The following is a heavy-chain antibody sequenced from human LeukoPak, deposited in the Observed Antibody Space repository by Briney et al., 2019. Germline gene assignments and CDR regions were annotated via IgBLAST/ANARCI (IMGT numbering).Heavy chain of an antibody. V-gene: IGHV3-21*01. Sequence: GGSLRLSCAASGFTFSSYSMNWVRQAPGKGLEWVSSISSSSSYMYYADSVKGRFTISRDNAKNSLYLQMNSLRAEDTAVYHCASGDFWSGYYPPGYWGQGTLVTVSS. CDR1: GFTFSSYS. D-gene: IGHD3-3*01. CDR3: ASGDFWSGYYPPGY. J-gene: IGHJ4*02. CDR2: ISSSSSYM.